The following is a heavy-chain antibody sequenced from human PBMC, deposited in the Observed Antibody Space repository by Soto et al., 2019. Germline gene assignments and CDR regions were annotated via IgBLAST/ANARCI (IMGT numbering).Heavy chain of an antibody. V-gene: IGHV1-2*02. D-gene: IGHD3-10*01. CDR1: GYTFTHYF. CDR2: INPKSGDT. Sequence: QVRLVQSGPEVRRPGASVTVSCKASGYTFTHYFIHWVRRAPGQGLEWMGYINPKSGDTHYSQTFRGRVSMTVDTSTDTASVGLSSLKSDDTAAYFCTRVPGHKNSRGDFWGQGTPITASS. J-gene: IGHJ4*02. CDR3: TRVPGHKNSRGDF.